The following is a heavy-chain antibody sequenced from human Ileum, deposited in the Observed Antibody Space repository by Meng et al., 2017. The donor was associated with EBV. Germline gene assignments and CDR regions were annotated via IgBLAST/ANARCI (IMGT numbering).Heavy chain of an antibody. J-gene: IGHJ4*02. D-gene: IGHD3-22*01. CDR1: GGSIGSYY. CDR3: ARGDDSNGYGDS. V-gene: IGHV4-59*01. CDR2: IYYTGST. Sequence: QVQLHESGPGLVKPSETLSLSCSVSGGSIGSYYWSWIRQPPGKGLEWIGFIYYTGSTNYNPSLGSRVTISFDPAKTQFSLNLISVTAADTAVYYCARGDDSNGYGDSWGQGTLVTVSS.